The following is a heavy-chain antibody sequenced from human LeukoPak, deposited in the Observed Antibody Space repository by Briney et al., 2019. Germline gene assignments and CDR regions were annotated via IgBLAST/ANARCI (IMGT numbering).Heavy chain of an antibody. J-gene: IGHJ2*01. CDR3: ARDPAGSRFLEWPYWYFDL. CDR2: IYHSGST. CDR1: GGSISSGGYS. V-gene: IGHV4-30-2*01. D-gene: IGHD3-3*01. Sequence: PSQTLSLTCAVSGGSISSGGYSWSWIRQPPGKGLEWIGYIYHSGSTYYNPSLKSRVTISVDTSKNQFSLKLSSVTAADTAVYYCARDPAGSRFLEWPYWYFDLWGRGTLVTVSS.